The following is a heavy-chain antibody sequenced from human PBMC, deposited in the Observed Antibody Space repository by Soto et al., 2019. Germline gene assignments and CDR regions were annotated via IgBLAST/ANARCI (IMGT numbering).Heavy chain of an antibody. D-gene: IGHD2-15*01. CDR3: ARDVGRLTYYYYGMDV. V-gene: IGHV1-69*01. CDR1: GGTFSSYA. Sequence: QVQLVQSGAEVKKPGSSVKVSCKASGGTFSSYAISWVRQAPGQGLEWMGGIIPIFGTANYAQKFQGRVTIPADESTSTAYMELSCLRSEDTAVYYCARDVGRLTYYYYGMDVWGQGTTVTVSS. CDR2: IIPIFGTA. J-gene: IGHJ6*02.